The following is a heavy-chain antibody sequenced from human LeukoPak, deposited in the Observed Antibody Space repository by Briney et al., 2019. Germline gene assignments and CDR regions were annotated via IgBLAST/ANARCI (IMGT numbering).Heavy chain of an antibody. CDR2: IYYSGST. J-gene: IGHJ6*03. V-gene: IGHV4-59*01. Sequence: TASETLSLTCTVSGGSISSYYWSWVRQPPGKGLEWIGYIYYSGSTNYNPSLKSRDTISVDTSKNQFSLKLSSVTAADTAVYYCARSPLGNYYYYYMDVWGKGTTVTVSS. CDR1: GGSISSYY. CDR3: ARSPLGNYYYYYMDV. D-gene: IGHD3-16*01.